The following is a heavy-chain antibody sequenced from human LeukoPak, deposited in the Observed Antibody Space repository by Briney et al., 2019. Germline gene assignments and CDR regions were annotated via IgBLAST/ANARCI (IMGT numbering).Heavy chain of an antibody. CDR1: GFTFSSYA. CDR2: ISYDGSNK. V-gene: IGHV3-30*14. Sequence: GGSLRLSCAASGFTFSSYAMHWVRQAPGKGLEWVAVISYDGSNKYYADSVKGRFTISRDNSKNTLYLQMNSLRAEDTAVYYCARDSATTDEGGFDYWGQGTLVTVSS. CDR3: ARDSATTDEGGFDY. J-gene: IGHJ4*02. D-gene: IGHD1-26*01.